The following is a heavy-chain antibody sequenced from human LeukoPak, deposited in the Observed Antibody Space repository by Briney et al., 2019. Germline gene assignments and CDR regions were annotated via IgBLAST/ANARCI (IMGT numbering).Heavy chain of an antibody. J-gene: IGHJ4*02. Sequence: SETLSLTCTVSGGSISTYYWSWIRQPPGKGLEWIGYIYYSGSTNYNPSLKSRVTISVDTSKNQFSLNLSSVTAADTAVYYCARSERYSSGWYFYFDYWGQGTLVTVSS. CDR3: ARSERYSSGWYFYFDY. V-gene: IGHV4-59*01. D-gene: IGHD6-19*01. CDR1: GGSISTYY. CDR2: IYYSGST.